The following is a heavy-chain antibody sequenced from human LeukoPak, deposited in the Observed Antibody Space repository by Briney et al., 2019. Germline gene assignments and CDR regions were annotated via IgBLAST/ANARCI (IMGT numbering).Heavy chain of an antibody. V-gene: IGHV3-13*01. CDR1: GFTFSSYD. CDR2: IGTAGDT. D-gene: IGHD6-6*01. Sequence: GGPLRLSCAASGFTFSSYDMHWVRQATGKGLEWVSAIGTAGDTYYPGSVMGRFTISRENAKNSLYLQMNSLRAGDTAVYYCARGAYSSSPYYYYYMDVWGKGTTVTVSS. J-gene: IGHJ6*03. CDR3: ARGAYSSSPYYYYYMDV.